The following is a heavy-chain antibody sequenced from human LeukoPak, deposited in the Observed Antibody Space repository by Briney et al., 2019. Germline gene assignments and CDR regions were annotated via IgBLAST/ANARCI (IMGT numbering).Heavy chain of an antibody. Sequence: SETLSLTCTVSGGSISSYYWSWIRQPPGKGLEWIGYIYYSGSTNYNPSLKSRVTISVDTSKNQSSLKLSSVTAADTAVYYCARVGGGNSGWYFDLWGRGTLVTVSS. CDR1: GGSISSYY. D-gene: IGHD4-23*01. V-gene: IGHV4-59*01. CDR2: IYYSGST. J-gene: IGHJ2*01. CDR3: ARVGGGNSGWYFDL.